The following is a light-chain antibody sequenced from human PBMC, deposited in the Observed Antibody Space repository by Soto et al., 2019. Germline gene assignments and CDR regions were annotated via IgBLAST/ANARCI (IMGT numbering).Light chain of an antibody. V-gene: IGLV2-14*01. Sequence: QSALAQPASVSGSPGQSITISCTGTSSDIGAYDYVSWYQQHPGKAPKFIIYEVTNRPSGVPDRFSGSKSGNTASLTISGLQAEDEADYYCSSYTSSSTPVVFGGGTKVTVL. J-gene: IGLJ2*01. CDR1: SSDIGAYDY. CDR3: SSYTSSSTPVV. CDR2: EVT.